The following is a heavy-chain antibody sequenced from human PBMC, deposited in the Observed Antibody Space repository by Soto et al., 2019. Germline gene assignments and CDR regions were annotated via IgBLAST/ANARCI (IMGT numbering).Heavy chain of an antibody. CDR2: ISSSSSYI. J-gene: IGHJ4*02. V-gene: IGHV3-21*01. D-gene: IGHD4-4*01. CDR1: GFTFSSYS. CDR3: ARGAPGAVTTPCDY. Sequence: EVQLVESGGGLVKPGGSLRLSCAASGFTFSSYSMNWVRQAPGKGLEWVSSISSSSSYIYYADSVKGRFTISSDNAKSSLYLQTNSLRAEDTAVYYCARGAPGAVTTPCDYWGQGTLVTVSS.